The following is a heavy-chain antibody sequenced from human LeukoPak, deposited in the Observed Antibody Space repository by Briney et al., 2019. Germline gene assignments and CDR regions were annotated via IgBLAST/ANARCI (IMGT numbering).Heavy chain of an antibody. Sequence: ASVKVSCKASGYTLTSYAMHWVRQAPGQRLEWMGWINAGNGNTKYSQKFQGRVTITRDTSASTAYMELSSLRSEDTAVYYCARERITMVRGVIDGMDVWGKGTTVTVSS. CDR2: INAGNGNT. V-gene: IGHV1-3*01. CDR3: ARERITMVRGVIDGMDV. CDR1: GYTLTSYA. D-gene: IGHD3-10*01. J-gene: IGHJ6*04.